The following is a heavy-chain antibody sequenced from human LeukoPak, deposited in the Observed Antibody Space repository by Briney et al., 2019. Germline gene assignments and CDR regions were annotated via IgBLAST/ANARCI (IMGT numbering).Heavy chain of an antibody. CDR3: AREGCSSTRCYSNFDY. Sequence: KPGGTLRLSCAASGFTFSYYDMNWVRQAPGKGLEWVSSITSSSSYIYYADSMKGRFTISRDNAKNSLYLHMNSLRVEDTAVYYCAREGCSSTRCYSNFDYWGQGTLVTVSS. V-gene: IGHV3-21*06. CDR2: ITSSSSYI. J-gene: IGHJ4*02. D-gene: IGHD2-2*01. CDR1: GFTFSYYD.